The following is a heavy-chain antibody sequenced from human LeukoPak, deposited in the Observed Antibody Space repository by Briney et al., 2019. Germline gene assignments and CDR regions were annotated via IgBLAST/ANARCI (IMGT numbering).Heavy chain of an antibody. CDR3: AKGDSSSWDYFDY. V-gene: IGHV3-30*18. J-gene: IGHJ4*02. CDR1: GFPFSSYG. CDR2: ISYEGSNK. Sequence: GRSLRLSCAASGFPFSSYGMHGVRQAPGKGLEWVAVISYEGSNKYYADSVKGRFTISRDNSKNTLYLQMNSLRAEDTAVYYCAKGDSSSWDYFDYWGQGTLVTVSS. D-gene: IGHD6-13*01.